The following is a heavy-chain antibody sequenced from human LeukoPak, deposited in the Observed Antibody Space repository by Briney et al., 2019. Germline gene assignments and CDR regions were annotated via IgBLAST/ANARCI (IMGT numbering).Heavy chain of an antibody. CDR2: INDGGSDT. CDR1: GFTGNW. D-gene: IGHD3-10*01. V-gene: IGHV3-74*01. CDR3: VRDYYGQLY. Sequence: GGSLRFSCAASGFTGNWMQWVRQAPGKGLVWVSHINDGGSDTKYADSVKGRFTISRDNAKNTLYLQMNSLRAEDTAMYYCVRDYYGQLYWGQGTRVTVSS. J-gene: IGHJ4*02.